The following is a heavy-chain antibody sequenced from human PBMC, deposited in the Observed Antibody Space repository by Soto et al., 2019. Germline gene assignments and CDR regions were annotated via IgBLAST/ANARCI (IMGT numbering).Heavy chain of an antibody. CDR1: GGTFSSYA. CDR3: ARSRGSDSSALYYYYGMDV. CDR2: IIPIFGTA. Sequence: SVKVSCKASGGTFSSYAISWVRQAPGQGLEWMGGIIPIFGTANYAQKFQGRVTITADESTSTAYMELSSLRSEDTAVYYCARSRGSDSSALYYYYGMDVWGQGTTVTVSS. D-gene: IGHD6-13*01. V-gene: IGHV1-69*13. J-gene: IGHJ6*02.